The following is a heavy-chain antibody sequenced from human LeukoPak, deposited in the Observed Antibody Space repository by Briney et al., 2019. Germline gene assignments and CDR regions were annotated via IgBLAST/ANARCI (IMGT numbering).Heavy chain of an antibody. D-gene: IGHD2-21*02. CDR1: GFTFSSYG. CDR2: ISYDGSNK. J-gene: IGHJ3*02. CDR3: ARSNSRHIVVVTDAFDI. Sequence: GGSLRLSCAASGFTFSSYGMHWVRQAPGKGLEWVAVISYDGSNKYYADSVKGRFTISRDNSKNTLYLQMNSLRAEDTAVYYCARSNSRHIVVVTDAFDIWGQGTMVTVFS. V-gene: IGHV3-30*03.